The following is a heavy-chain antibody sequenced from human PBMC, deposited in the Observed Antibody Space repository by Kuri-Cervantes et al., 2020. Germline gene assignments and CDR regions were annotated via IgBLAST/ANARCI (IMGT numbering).Heavy chain of an antibody. Sequence: SCTVSGGSISSSSYYWGWFRQPPGKGLEWIGHIYTSGSTDYNPSLKSRVTISIDRSNNQFSLKLTSVTPADTAVYYCARDAFWGQGALVTVSS. CDR3: ARDAF. V-gene: IGHV4-61*09. CDR2: IYTSGST. J-gene: IGHJ1*01. CDR1: GGSISSSSYY.